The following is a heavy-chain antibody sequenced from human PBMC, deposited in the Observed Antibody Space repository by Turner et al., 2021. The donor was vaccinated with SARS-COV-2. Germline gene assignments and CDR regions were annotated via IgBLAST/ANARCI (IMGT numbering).Heavy chain of an antibody. Sequence: QVQLVQSGAEVKKPGASVKVSCKASGYTFTTYYLHWVRQAPGHGLEWMGMITPSSGYTTYAQTFQGRVTMTRDTSTTTVYMDLSSLTFEDTAVYFSTRSRPGSTVTFDYWGQGTLVTVSS. CDR2: ITPSSGYT. CDR1: GYTFTTYY. CDR3: TRSRPGSTVTFDY. J-gene: IGHJ4*02. D-gene: IGHD4-17*01. V-gene: IGHV1-46*03.